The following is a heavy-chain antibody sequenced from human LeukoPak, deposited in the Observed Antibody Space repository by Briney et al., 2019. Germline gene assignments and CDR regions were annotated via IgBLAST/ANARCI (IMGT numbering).Heavy chain of an antibody. V-gene: IGHV1-3*01. J-gene: IGHJ4*02. Sequence: ASVTVSCTASGYTFTSYAMHWVRQAPGQRLERMGWINAGNGNTKYSQKFQGRVTITRDTSASTAYMELSSLRSEDTAVYYYARRGRDGYNFWGQGTLVTVSS. CDR2: INAGNGNT. CDR1: GYTFTSYA. D-gene: IGHD5-24*01. CDR3: ARRGRDGYNF.